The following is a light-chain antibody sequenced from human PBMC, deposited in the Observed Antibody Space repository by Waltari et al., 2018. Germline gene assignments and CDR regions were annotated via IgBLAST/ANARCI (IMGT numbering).Light chain of an antibody. J-gene: IGKJ2*01. V-gene: IGKV1-5*01. CDR1: QSISSW. Sequence: DIQMTQSPSTLSASVADRVTITCRASQSISSWLAWYQQKPGKAPKLLIYDASSLESGVPSRFSGSGSGTEFTLTISSLQPDDFATYYCQQYNSYSMYTFGQGTKVEIK. CDR3: QQYNSYSMYT. CDR2: DAS.